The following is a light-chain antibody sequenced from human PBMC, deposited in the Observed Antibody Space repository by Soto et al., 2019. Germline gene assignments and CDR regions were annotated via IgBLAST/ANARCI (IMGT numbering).Light chain of an antibody. CDR3: SSYTNSRTLD. CDR2: EVS. V-gene: IGLV2-14*01. J-gene: IGLJ1*01. CDR1: SSDVGGYNY. Sequence: QSVLTQAASVSGTPGQSITISCTGTSSDVGGYNYVSWYQQHPGKAPKLVIYEVSNRPSGVSNRFSGSKSGNTASLTISGLQAEDEADFYCSSYTNSRTLDFGTGTKVTVL.